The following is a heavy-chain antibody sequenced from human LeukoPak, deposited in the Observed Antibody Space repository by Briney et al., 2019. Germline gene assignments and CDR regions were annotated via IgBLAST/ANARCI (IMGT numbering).Heavy chain of an antibody. V-gene: IGHV4-61*01. J-gene: IGHJ6*02. Sequence: PSETLSLTCTVSGDSVSSGSYYWSWIRQPPGKGLEWIGYFYYSGTTTGTTNYNPSLESRVTISGDTSKNQFSLRLSSVTAADTAVYYCARHVTYYDILTGYQNNYYYYGMDVWGQGTTVTVSS. D-gene: IGHD3-9*01. CDR2: FYYSGTTTGTT. CDR3: ARHVTYYDILTGYQNNYYYYGMDV. CDR1: GDSVSSGSYY.